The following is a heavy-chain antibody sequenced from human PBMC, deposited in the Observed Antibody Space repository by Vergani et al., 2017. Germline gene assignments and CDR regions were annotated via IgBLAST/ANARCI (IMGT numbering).Heavy chain of an antibody. Sequence: QVQLQESGPGLVKPSQTLSLTCTVSGGSISSYYWSWIRQPPGKGLEWIGYIYYSGSTNYNPSLKSRVTISVDTSKNQFSLQLNSVTPEDTAVYYCAISSSSEWVSYYFDYWGQGTLVTVSS. CDR3: AISSSSEWVSYYFDY. D-gene: IGHD6-6*01. CDR1: GGSISSYY. CDR2: IYYSGST. V-gene: IGHV4-59*12. J-gene: IGHJ4*02.